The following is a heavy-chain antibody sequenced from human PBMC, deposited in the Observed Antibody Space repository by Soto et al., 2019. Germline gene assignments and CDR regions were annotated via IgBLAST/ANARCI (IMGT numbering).Heavy chain of an antibody. J-gene: IGHJ4*02. D-gene: IGHD2-15*01. CDR3: ARGVVVVVAAYFDY. CDR1: GGSFSGYY. CDR2: INHSGST. Sequence: PSETLSLTCAVYGGSFSGYYWSWIRQPPGKGLEWIGEINHSGSTNYNPSLKSRVTISVDTSKNQFSLKLSSVTAADTAVYYCARGVVVVVAAYFDYWGQGTPVTVSS. V-gene: IGHV4-34*01.